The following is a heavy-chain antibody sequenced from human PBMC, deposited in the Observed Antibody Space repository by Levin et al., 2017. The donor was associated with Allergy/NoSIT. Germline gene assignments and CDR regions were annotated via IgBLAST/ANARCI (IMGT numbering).Heavy chain of an antibody. Sequence: PGGSLRLSCAASGFTFSSYWMHWVRQAPGKGLVWVSLINYDGSSTTYADSVKGRFTISRDNAKNTLYLQMNSLRAEDTAIYYCARAYSGTYRVDCWGQGTLVT. CDR1: GFTFSSYW. J-gene: IGHJ4*02. CDR3: ARAYSGTYRVDC. D-gene: IGHD1-26*01. V-gene: IGHV3-74*01. CDR2: INYDGSST.